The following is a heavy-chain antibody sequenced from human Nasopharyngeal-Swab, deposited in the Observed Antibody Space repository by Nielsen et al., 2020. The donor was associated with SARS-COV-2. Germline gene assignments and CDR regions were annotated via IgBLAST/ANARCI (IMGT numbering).Heavy chain of an antibody. CDR3: ARDRGPGIYYYYMDV. D-gene: IGHD3-10*01. J-gene: IGHJ6*03. CDR2: IIPILGIA. Sequence: SVKVSCKASGYTFTGYYMQWVRQAPGQGLEWMGGIIPILGIANYAQKFQGRVTITADKYTSTAYMELSSLRSEDTAVYYCARDRGPGIYYYYMDVWGKGTTVTVSS. CDR1: GYTFTGYY. V-gene: IGHV1-69*10.